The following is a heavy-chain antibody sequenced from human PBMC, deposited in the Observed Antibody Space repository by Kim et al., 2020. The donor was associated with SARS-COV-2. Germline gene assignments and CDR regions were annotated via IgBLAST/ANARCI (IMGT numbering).Heavy chain of an antibody. CDR2: IIPIFGTA. CDR3: ARPSPQGRWLQSIPYYYYGMDV. Sequence: SVKVSCKASGGTFSSYAISWVRQAPGQGLEWMGGIIPIFGTANYAQKFQGRVTITADESTSTAYMELSSLRSEDTAVYYCARPSPQGRWLQSIPYYYYGMDVWGQGTTVTVSS. D-gene: IGHD5-12*01. V-gene: IGHV1-69*13. J-gene: IGHJ6*02. CDR1: GGTFSSYA.